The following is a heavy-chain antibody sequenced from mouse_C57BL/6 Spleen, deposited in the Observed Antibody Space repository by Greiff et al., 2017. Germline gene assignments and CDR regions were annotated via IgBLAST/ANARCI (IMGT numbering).Heavy chain of an antibody. CDR2: ISSGSSTI. Sequence: EVKLMESGGGLVKPGGSLKLSCAASGFTFSDYGMHWVRQAPEKGLEWVAYISSGSSTIYYADTVKGRFTISRDNAKNTLFLQMTSLRSEDTAMYYCAKPSRVGGAWFAYWGQGTLVTVSA. CDR1: GFTFSDYG. V-gene: IGHV5-17*01. J-gene: IGHJ3*01. CDR3: AKPSRVGGAWFAY. D-gene: IGHD1-1*01.